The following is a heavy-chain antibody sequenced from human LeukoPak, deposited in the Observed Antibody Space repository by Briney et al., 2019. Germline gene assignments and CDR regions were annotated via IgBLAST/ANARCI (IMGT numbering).Heavy chain of an antibody. J-gene: IGHJ4*02. V-gene: IGHV3-48*01. CDR2: ISSSSSTI. CDR1: GFTFSSYS. D-gene: IGHD5-18*01. CDR3: ARGPRGYSNSED. Sequence: PGGSLRLSCAASGFTFSSYSMNWVRQAPGKGLEWVSYISSSSSTIYYADSVKGRFTISRDNAKNSLYLQMNSLRAEDTAVYYCARGPRGYSNSEDRGQGTLVTVSS.